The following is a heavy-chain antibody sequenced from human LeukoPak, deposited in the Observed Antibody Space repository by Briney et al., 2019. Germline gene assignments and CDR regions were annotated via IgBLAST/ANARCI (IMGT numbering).Heavy chain of an antibody. CDR1: GYTFTSYA. Sequence: GASVKVSCKASGYTFTSYAMHWVRQAPGQRLEWMGWINAIFGITKYAQKFQGRVTITRDKSTSTAYMELSSLRSEDTAVYYCARSPTDSSGYPNPLFDIWGQGTMVTVSS. J-gene: IGHJ3*02. CDR2: INAIFGIT. D-gene: IGHD3-22*01. CDR3: ARSPTDSSGYPNPLFDI. V-gene: IGHV1-3*01.